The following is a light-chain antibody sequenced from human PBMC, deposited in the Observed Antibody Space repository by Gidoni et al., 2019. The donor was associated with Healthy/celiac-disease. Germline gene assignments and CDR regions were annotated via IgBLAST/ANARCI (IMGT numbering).Light chain of an antibody. Sequence: DIQMTQSPSTLSASVGDRVTITCRASQSISSWLAWYQQKPGKAPKLLIYKASSLESGVLSRFSGSGSGTEFTLTISSLQPDDFATYYCQQYNTHGGITFXQXTRLEIK. CDR3: QQYNTHGGIT. V-gene: IGKV1-5*03. CDR2: KAS. CDR1: QSISSW. J-gene: IGKJ5*01.